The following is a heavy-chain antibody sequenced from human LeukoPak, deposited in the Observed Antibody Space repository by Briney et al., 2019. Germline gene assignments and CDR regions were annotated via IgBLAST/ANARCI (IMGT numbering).Heavy chain of an antibody. CDR1: GGSIISSSYY. CDR3: ARRSYYNRFDY. V-gene: IGHV4-39*01. J-gene: IGHJ4*02. D-gene: IGHD3-10*01. CDR2: IYFSGSP. Sequence: SETLSLTCTVSGGSIISSSYYWGWIRQPPGKGLEWIGSIYFSGSPYHNPSLKSRVTISVDTSKNQFSLKLSSVTAADTAVYYCARRSYYNRFDYWGQGTLVTVSS.